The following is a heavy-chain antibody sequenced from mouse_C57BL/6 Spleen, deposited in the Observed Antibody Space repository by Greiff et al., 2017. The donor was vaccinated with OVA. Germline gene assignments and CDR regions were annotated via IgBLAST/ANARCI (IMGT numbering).Heavy chain of an antibody. CDR1: GYSFTGYY. CDR3: ARGGLLAY. CDR2: INPSTGGT. J-gene: IGHJ2*01. V-gene: IGHV1-42*01. Sequence: EVQLQQSGPELVKPGASVKISCKASGYSFTGYYMNWVKQSPEKSLEWIGEINPSTGGTTYNQKFKAKATLTVDKSSSTAYMQLKSLTSEDSAVXYCARGGLLAYWGQGTTLTVSS.